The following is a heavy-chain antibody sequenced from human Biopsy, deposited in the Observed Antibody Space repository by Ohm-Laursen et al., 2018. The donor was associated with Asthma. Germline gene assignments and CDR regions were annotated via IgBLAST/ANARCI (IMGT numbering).Heavy chain of an antibody. Sequence: SETLSLTCTVSGGSINNFYWSWIRQPPGKGLESIGHVYYSGSTNYNPSLKSRVTISIDASKNQFSLKLTSVTAADTAVYYCASGPEWYGMDVWGQGTRVTVSS. D-gene: IGHD3-3*01. CDR1: GGSINNFY. V-gene: IGHV4-59*01. CDR2: VYYSGST. J-gene: IGHJ6*02. CDR3: ASGPEWYGMDV.